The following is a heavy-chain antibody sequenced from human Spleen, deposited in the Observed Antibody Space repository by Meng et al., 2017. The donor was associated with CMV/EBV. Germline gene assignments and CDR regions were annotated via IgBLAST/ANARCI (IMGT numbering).Heavy chain of an antibody. CDR2: INPKSGGT. J-gene: IGHJ4*02. CDR3: ARTPFVEYYDSSGYHDY. Sequence: ASVKVSCKASGYTFNDYFIHWVRQAPGQGLEWMGWINPKSGGTNYAQKFQGRVTMTRDTSITTAYMEVRRLISDDTAGYYCARTPFVEYYDSSGYHDYWGQGTLVTVSS. CDR1: GYTFNDYF. V-gene: IGHV1-2*02. D-gene: IGHD3-22*01.